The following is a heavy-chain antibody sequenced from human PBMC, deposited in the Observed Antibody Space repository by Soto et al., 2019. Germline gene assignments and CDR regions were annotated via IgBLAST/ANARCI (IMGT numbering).Heavy chain of an antibody. CDR1: GFNFGDYV. J-gene: IGHJ5*02. CDR2: IGGRDGST. V-gene: IGHV3-23*01. CDR3: AKGGSVSWNVGPPPNWFNP. D-gene: IGHD1-1*01. Sequence: EVQLLESGGGLVRPGGSLRLSCAASGFNFGDYVMNWVRQGQGKGLEWVSSIGGRDGSTYYSDSVKGRFTISRDNPKNTVFLQMERMRGEDTADYYCAKGGSVSWNVGPPPNWFNPWGQGTQVTVSS.